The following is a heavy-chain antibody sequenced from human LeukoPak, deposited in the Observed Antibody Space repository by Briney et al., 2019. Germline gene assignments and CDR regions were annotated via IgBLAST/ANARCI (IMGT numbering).Heavy chain of an antibody. CDR1: GYTFTSYD. CDR3: ARDSGIAARPGPYYYYYGMDV. CDR2: MNPNSGNT. Sequence: ASVKVSCKASGYTFTSYDINWVRQATGQGLEWMGWMNPNSGNTGYAQKFQGRVTITADESTSTAYMELSSLRSEDTAVYYCARDSGIAARPGPYYYYYGMDVWGQGTTVTVSS. V-gene: IGHV1-8*01. J-gene: IGHJ6*02. D-gene: IGHD6-6*01.